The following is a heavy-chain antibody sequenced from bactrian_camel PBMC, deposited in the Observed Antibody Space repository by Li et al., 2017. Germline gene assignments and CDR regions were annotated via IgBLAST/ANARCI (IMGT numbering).Heavy chain of an antibody. CDR3: AAATFASCAWRPGAHDFYL. Sequence: HVQLVESGGGSVQAGGSLRLSCAASGSDFNPNYMVVGWFRQGLGKDREGVACFISGGTTTYADSVKGRFTVSKDNAKDILYLQMNDLKPEDTAMYYCAAATFASCAWRPGAHDFYLWGRGTQVTVS. CDR1: GSDFNPNY. V-gene: IGHV3S53*01. D-gene: IGHD4*01. J-gene: IGHJ6*01. CDR2: FISGGTT.